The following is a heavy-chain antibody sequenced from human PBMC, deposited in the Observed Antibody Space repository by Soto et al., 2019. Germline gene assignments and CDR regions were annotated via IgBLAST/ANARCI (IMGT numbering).Heavy chain of an antibody. J-gene: IGHJ4*02. V-gene: IGHV1-69*12. CDR3: ARGQTGGGWGYYFDY. Sequence: QVQLVQSGAEVKKPGSSVKVSCKASGGTFSSYAIDWVRQAPGQGLEWMGGIIPIFGTADYAQKFQGRVTIPADESTSPAYRQLSSLRSEDTAVYYCARGQTGGGWGYYFDYWGQGTLVTVSS. CDR2: IIPIFGTA. D-gene: IGHD3-16*01. CDR1: GGTFSSYA.